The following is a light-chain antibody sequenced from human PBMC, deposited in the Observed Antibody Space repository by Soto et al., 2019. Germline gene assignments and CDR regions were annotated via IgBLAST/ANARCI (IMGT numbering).Light chain of an antibody. CDR2: KAS. CDR1: QSISTW. CDR3: QQYNTYPLT. V-gene: IGKV1-5*03. J-gene: IGKJ4*01. Sequence: DIQMTQSPSTLSASVGDRVTITCRASQSISTWLAWYQQKPGKAPKLLIYKASNLEGGVPSRFSGSGSGTEFTITISSLQADDFATYYCQQYNTYPLTFGGGTTVGIK.